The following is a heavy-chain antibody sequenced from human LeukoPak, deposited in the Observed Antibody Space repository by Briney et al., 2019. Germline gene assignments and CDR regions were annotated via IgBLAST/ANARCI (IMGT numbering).Heavy chain of an antibody. CDR1: GFTFSSYS. D-gene: IGHD3-10*01. J-gene: IGHJ4*02. V-gene: IGHV3-21*04. CDR2: ISSSSSYI. Sequence: PGGSLRLSCAASGFTFSSYSMNWVRQAPGKGLEWVSSISSSSSYIYYADSVKGRFTISRDNAKNSLYLQMNSLKTEDTAVYYCTRQVPGSRTLDYWGQGTLVTVSS. CDR3: TRQVPGSRTLDY.